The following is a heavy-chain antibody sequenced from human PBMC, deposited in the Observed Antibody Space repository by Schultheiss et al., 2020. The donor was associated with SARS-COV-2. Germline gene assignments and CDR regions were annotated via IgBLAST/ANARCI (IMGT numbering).Heavy chain of an antibody. CDR3: ARAEDPITMVRGVIKTLDP. D-gene: IGHD3-10*01. Sequence: SVKVSCKASGGTFSSYTISWVRQAPGQGLEWMGRIIPILGIANYAQKFQGRVTITADKSTSTAYMELSSLRSEDTAVYYCARAEDPITMVRGVIKTLDPWGQGTLVTVSS. CDR2: IIPILGIA. J-gene: IGHJ5*02. V-gene: IGHV1-69*02. CDR1: GGTFSSYT.